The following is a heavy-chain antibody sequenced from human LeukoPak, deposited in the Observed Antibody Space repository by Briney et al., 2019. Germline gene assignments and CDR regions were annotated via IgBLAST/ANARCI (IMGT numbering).Heavy chain of an antibody. CDR2: INHRGRT. V-gene: IGHV4-34*01. CDR1: GGSFSGYY. CDR3: ARSITMVRGAPGGY. D-gene: IGHD3-10*01. J-gene: IGHJ4*02. Sequence: SETLSLTCAVYGGSFSGYYWSWIRQPPGKGLEWIGEINHRGRTNYNPSLKSRVTISVDTSKNQFSLKLSSVTAADTAVYYCARSITMVRGAPGGYWGPGTLVTVSS.